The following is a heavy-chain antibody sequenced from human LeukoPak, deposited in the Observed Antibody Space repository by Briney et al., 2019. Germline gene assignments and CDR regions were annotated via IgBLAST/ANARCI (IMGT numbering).Heavy chain of an antibody. D-gene: IGHD6-6*01. CDR1: GGTFSSYA. J-gene: IGHJ5*02. CDR3: ARDQGYSSSSDRGHWFDP. CDR2: IIPIFGTA. Sequence: SVKVSCEASGGTFSSYAISWVRQAPGQGLEWMGGIIPIFGTANYAQKFQGRVTITTDESTSTAYMELSSLRSEDTAVYYCARDQGYSSSSDRGHWFDPWGQGTLVTVSS. V-gene: IGHV1-69*05.